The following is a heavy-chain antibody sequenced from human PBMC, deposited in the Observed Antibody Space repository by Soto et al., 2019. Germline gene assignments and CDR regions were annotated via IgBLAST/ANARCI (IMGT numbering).Heavy chain of an antibody. CDR1: GFTFRIYS. V-gene: IGHV3-21*01. D-gene: IGHD2-21*01. CDR2: ISSSSTYI. CDR3: ARVVVDTRRDH. Sequence: WGSLRLSCAASGFTFRIYSMNWVRQAPGKGLEWVSAISSSSTYIYYTDSVKGRFTISRDNAKNSMYLQMNSLRAEDTAVYYCARVVVDTRRDHWCERNLTTVSS. J-gene: IGHJ4*02.